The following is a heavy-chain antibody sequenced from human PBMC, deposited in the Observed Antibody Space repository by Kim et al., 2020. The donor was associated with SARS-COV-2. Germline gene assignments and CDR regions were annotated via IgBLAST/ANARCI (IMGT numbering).Heavy chain of an antibody. J-gene: IGHJ4*01. V-gene: IGHV3-30*18. D-gene: IGHD3-9*01. CDR1: GFTFSTYA. CDR3: AKDQVHYDILTGLDY. Sequence: GGSLRLSCATFGFTFSTYAMHWVRQAPGKGLEYVALISYDGSKTYYGDSVKGRFTISRDNSKNTLSLQMNSLRAEDTAVYYCAKDQVHYDILTGLDYWA. CDR2: ISYDGSKT.